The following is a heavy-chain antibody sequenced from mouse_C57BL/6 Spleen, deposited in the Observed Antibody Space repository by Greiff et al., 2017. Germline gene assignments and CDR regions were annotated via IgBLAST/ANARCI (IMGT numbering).Heavy chain of an antibody. CDR1: GYTFTSYW. CDR3: ARSGYIYSNYDPYYAMDY. CDR2: IDPSDSET. Sequence: QVQLQQSGAELVRPGSSVKLSCKASGYTFTSYWMHWVKQRPIQGLEWIGNIDPSDSETHYNQKFKDKATLTVDKSSSTAYMQLSSLTSEDSAVYYCARSGYIYSNYDPYYAMDYWGQGTSVTVSS. V-gene: IGHV1-52*01. J-gene: IGHJ4*01. D-gene: IGHD2-5*01.